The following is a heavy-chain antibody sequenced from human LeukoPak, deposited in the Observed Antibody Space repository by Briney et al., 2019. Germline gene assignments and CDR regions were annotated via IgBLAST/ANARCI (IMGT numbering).Heavy chain of an antibody. CDR2: IIPIFGTA. CDR1: GGTFSGYA. V-gene: IGHV1-69*13. CDR3: ASWYYYDSSGYYYRYFQR. Sequence: SVKVSCKASGGTFSGYAISWVRQAPGQGLEWMGGIIPIFGTANYAQKFQGRVTITADESTSTAYMELSSLRSEDTAVYYCASWYYYDSSGYYYRYFQRWGQGTLVTVSS. J-gene: IGHJ1*01. D-gene: IGHD3-22*01.